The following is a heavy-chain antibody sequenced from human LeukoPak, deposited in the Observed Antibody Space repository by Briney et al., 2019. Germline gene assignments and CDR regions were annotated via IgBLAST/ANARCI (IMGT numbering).Heavy chain of an antibody. V-gene: IGHV1-69*04. CDR3: ASADDSSGCHKSYYYYYGMDV. CDR1: GGTFSSYA. D-gene: IGHD3-22*01. CDR2: IIPILGIA. Sequence: GASVKVSCKASGGTFSSYAISWVRQAPGQGLEWMGRIIPILGIANYAQKFQGRVTITADKSTSTAYMELSSLRSEDTAVYYCASADDSSGCHKSYYYYYGMDVWGQGTTVTVSS. J-gene: IGHJ6*02.